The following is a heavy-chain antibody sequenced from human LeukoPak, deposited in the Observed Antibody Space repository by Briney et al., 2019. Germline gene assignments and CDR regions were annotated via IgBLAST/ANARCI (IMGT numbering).Heavy chain of an antibody. D-gene: IGHD6-6*01. Sequence: GESLQISCKGSGYSFTSYWIGWVRPMPGKGLEWMGIIYPGDSDTRYSPSFQGQVTISADKSISTAYLQWSSLKASDTAMYYCARQSRYGYSSSSLAYWGQGTLVTVSS. V-gene: IGHV5-51*01. CDR2: IYPGDSDT. CDR1: GYSFTSYW. J-gene: IGHJ4*02. CDR3: ARQSRYGYSSSSLAY.